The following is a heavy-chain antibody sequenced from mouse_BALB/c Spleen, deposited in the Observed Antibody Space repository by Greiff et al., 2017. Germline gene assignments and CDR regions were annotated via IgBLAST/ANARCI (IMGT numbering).Heavy chain of an antibody. CDR1: GFNIKDTY. Sequence: VQLQQSGAELVKPGASVKLSCTASGFNIKDTYMHWVKQRPEQGLEWIGRVDPANGNTKYDPKFQGKATITADTSSNTAYLQLSILTSEDTAVYYCARDRFITTVVNYAMDYWGQGTSVTVSS. CDR3: ARDRFITTVVNYAMDY. V-gene: IGHV14-3*02. D-gene: IGHD1-1*01. J-gene: IGHJ4*01. CDR2: VDPANGNT.